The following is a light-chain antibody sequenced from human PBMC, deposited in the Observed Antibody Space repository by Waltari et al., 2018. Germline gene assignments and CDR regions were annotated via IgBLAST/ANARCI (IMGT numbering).Light chain of an antibody. J-gene: IGKJ2*01. CDR3: QQYGSSPPYT. CDR1: QSFSSSY. CDR2: GAS. V-gene: IGKV3-20*01. Sequence: EIVLTQSPGTLSLSPGERATLSCRASQSFSSSYLAWYPPKPGQAPRLLIYGASSRATGIPDRFSGSGSETDFTLTISRLEPEDFAVYYCQQYGSSPPYTFGQGTKLEIK.